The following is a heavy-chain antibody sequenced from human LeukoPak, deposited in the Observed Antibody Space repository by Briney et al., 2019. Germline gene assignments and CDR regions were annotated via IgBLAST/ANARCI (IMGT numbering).Heavy chain of an antibody. D-gene: IGHD5-12*01. CDR1: GGSISSSTYY. CDR3: ARQAPRYSGYDRLLHFDP. CDR2: IYYSGST. Sequence: SETLSLTCTVSGGSISSSTYYWGWIRQPPGKGLEWIGSIYYSGSTYYNPSLKSRGTISVDTSKNQFSLKVSSVTAADTAVYYCARQAPRYSGYDRLLHFDPWGQGPLVTVSS. V-gene: IGHV4-39*01. J-gene: IGHJ5*02.